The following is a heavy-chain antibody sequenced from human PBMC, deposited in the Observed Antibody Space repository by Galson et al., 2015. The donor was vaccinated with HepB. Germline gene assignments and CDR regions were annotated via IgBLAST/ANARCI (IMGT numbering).Heavy chain of an antibody. CDR3: ARDPRSRTMVPGVVHYGLDV. J-gene: IGHJ6*02. Sequence: SVKVSCKASGGTFSSHGVNWVRQAQGQGLEWMGRIIPVVDTVNYAEKFQGRVTISADSSTSTAYMDLSNLTSGDTAVYYCARDPRSRTMVPGVVHYGLDVWGQGTTVTVSS. CDR1: GGTFSSHG. D-gene: IGHD3-10*01. CDR2: IIPVVDTV. V-gene: IGHV1-69*04.